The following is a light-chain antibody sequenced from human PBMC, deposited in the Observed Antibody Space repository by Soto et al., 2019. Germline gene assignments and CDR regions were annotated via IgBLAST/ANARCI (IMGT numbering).Light chain of an antibody. J-gene: IGLJ2*01. V-gene: IGLV1-47*01. Sequence: QSVLTQPPSASGTPGQRVTISCSGSSSNIGSNYVYWYQQLPGTAPKLLIYRNNQRPSEVPDRVSGSKSGTSASLAISGLRSEDEADYYCAAWDDSLSVVAFGGVTKLTVL. CDR2: RNN. CDR1: SSNIGSNY. CDR3: AAWDDSLSVVA.